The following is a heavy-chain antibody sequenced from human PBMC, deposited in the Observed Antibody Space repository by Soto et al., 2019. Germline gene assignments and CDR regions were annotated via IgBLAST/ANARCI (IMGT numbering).Heavy chain of an antibody. Sequence: VQLVQSGAEVKKPGASVKVSCKTSGFTFTNYYINWVRQAPGQGLEVMGWISAYSGNTNYAQNLQGRVTMTTDTSASTAYLELRSLRSDDTAVYFCARGDTYYVNWYFDYWGQGTLVTVSS. CDR1: GFTFTNYY. CDR3: ARGDTYYVNWYFDY. CDR2: ISAYSGNT. V-gene: IGHV1-18*01. J-gene: IGHJ4*02. D-gene: IGHD1-1*01.